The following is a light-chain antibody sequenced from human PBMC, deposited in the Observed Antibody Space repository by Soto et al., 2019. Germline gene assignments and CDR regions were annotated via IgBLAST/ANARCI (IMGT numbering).Light chain of an antibody. Sequence: DIQMTQSPSFLSASVGDRVTITCRASQAISNYLNWYQQKPGKAPNLLIFGAKTLQSGVPPRFSGSGYGTEFTLTITTLQPEDFGIYYCQQFHATPLTFGQGPRL. J-gene: IGKJ5*01. CDR2: GAK. CDR3: QQFHATPLT. CDR1: QAISNY. V-gene: IGKV1-39*01.